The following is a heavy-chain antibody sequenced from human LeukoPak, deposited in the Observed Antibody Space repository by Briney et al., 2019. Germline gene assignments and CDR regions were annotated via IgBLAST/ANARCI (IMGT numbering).Heavy chain of an antibody. J-gene: IGHJ5*02. D-gene: IGHD3-10*01. Sequence: PGGSLRLSCAASGFTFSSYEMNWVRQDPGKGLEWVSYISSSGSTIYYADSVKGRFTISRDNAKNSLYLQMNSLRAEDTAVYYCARGANDYGAGSHNWFDPWGQGTLGTVSS. CDR1: GFTFSSYE. CDR2: ISSSGSTI. V-gene: IGHV3-48*03. CDR3: ARGANDYGAGSHNWFDP.